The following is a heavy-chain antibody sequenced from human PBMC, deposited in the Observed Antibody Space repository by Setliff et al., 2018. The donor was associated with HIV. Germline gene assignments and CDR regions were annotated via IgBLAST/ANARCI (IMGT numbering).Heavy chain of an antibody. V-gene: IGHV4-59*01. CDR2: IQYGDIS. CDR3: ARSGYTSGFYWVFGAFGV. D-gene: IGHD3-22*01. J-gene: IGHJ3*01. CDR1: GGSISNYY. Sequence: KASETLSLTCTVSGGSISNYYWTWIRQPPGKGPEWIASIQYGDISHYNPSLQSRVTISVDTSTKKFSLYLSSVNETDTAVYYCARSGYTSGFYWVFGAFGVWGQGKMGTVSS.